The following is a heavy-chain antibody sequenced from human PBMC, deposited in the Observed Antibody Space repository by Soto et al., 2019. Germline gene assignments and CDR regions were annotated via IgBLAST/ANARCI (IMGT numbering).Heavy chain of an antibody. CDR2: ISGSSSTI. CDR1: GFTFSTYS. D-gene: IGHD2-15*01. J-gene: IGHJ6*02. CDR3: ARYCSGGSCYHNYNYYYGMDV. V-gene: IGHV3-48*02. Sequence: GGSLRLSCAASGFTFSTYSMTWVRQAPGNGLEWVSYISGSSSTIYYADSVKGRFTISRDNAKNSLYLQMNSLRDEDTAVYYCARYCSGGSCYHNYNYYYGMDVWGQGTTVTVSS.